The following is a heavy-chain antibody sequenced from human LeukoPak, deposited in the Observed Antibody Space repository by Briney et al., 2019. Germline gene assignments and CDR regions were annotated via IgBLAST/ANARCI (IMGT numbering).Heavy chain of an antibody. J-gene: IGHJ4*02. V-gene: IGHV3-7*03. D-gene: IGHD3-10*01. CDR2: IKQDGSEK. CDR1: GFTFSSYW. Sequence: GGSLRLSRAASGFTFSSYWMSWVRQAPGKGLEWVANIKQDGSEKYYVDSVKGRFTICRDNSKNTLYLQMNSLRAEDTAVYYCAEDLYYYGSDYWGQGTLVTVSS. CDR3: AEDLYYYGSDY.